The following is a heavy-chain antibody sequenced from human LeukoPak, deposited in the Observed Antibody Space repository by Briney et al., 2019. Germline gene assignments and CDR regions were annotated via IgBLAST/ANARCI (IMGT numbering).Heavy chain of an antibody. CDR3: ARVSRNVWSGYYDLYNWFDP. CDR2: ISHDGSNI. Sequence: GALRLSCVASGFTFYSYGMHWVRQAPGKGLEWVAVISHDGSNIHYGDSVKGRFTISRDNSKNTLYLQMNSLRAEDTAVYYCARVSRNVWSGYYDLYNWFDPWGQGTLVTVSS. J-gene: IGHJ5*02. CDR1: GFTFYSYG. D-gene: IGHD3-3*01. V-gene: IGHV3-30*03.